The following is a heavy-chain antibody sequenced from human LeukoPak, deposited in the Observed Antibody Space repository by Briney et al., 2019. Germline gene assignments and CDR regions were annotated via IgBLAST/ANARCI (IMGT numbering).Heavy chain of an antibody. J-gene: IGHJ6*03. CDR3: ARESRVHYYLDV. CDR2: INHSGST. V-gene: IGHV4-34*01. Sequence: SETLSLTCAVYGGSFSGYYWSWIRQPPGKGLEWIGEINHSGSTNYNPSLKSRVTISVDTSRNQFSLKLSSVTAADTAVYYCARESRVHYYLDVWGKGTTVTVSS. D-gene: IGHD1-1*01. CDR1: GGSFSGYY.